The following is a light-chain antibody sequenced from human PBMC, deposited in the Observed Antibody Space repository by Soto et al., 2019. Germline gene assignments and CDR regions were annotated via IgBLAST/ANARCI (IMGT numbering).Light chain of an antibody. CDR1: QSVSSSY. CDR3: QQYGSSFT. Sequence: EIVLTQSPGTLSLSPGERATLSCRASQSVSSSYLAWYQQKPGQAPRLLIYGASSRATGIPDRFSGSGSGTDVTLTISRLEREDFAVYYCQQYGSSFTFGPGTKVDIK. V-gene: IGKV3-20*01. J-gene: IGKJ3*01. CDR2: GAS.